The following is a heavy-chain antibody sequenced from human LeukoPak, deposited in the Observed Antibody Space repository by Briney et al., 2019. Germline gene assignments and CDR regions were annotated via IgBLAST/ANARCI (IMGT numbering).Heavy chain of an antibody. D-gene: IGHD3-10*01. CDR3: ARAHGSPSVRLFDS. CDR2: IYYSGST. Sequence: NPSETLSLTCTVSGGSISSYCWSWIRQPPGKGLERIGYIYYSGSTNYNPSLKSRVTISVDTSKNQFSLKLSSVTAADTAVYYCARAHGSPSVRLFDSWGQGTLVTVSS. CDR1: GGSISSYC. V-gene: IGHV4-59*08. J-gene: IGHJ4*02.